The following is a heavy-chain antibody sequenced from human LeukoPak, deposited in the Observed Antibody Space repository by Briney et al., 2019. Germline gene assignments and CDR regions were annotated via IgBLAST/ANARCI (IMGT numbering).Heavy chain of an antibody. Sequence: GGSLRLSCAASGFTLSSYAMSWVRQAPGKGLEWVSAISVSGNTYHADSVKGRFTISRGSSKNTLYLQMNRLRAEDAAVYYCAKAPVTTCSGAYCYPFDYWGQGTLVTVSS. D-gene: IGHD2-21*01. J-gene: IGHJ4*02. CDR1: GFTLSSYA. V-gene: IGHV3-23*01. CDR3: AKAPVTTCSGAYCYPFDY. CDR2: ISVSGNT.